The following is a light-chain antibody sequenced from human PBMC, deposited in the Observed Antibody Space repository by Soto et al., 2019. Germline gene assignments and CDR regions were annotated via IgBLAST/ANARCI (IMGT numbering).Light chain of an antibody. CDR1: QTISSW. V-gene: IGKV1-5*03. CDR3: QNYNSYSEA. J-gene: IGKJ1*01. Sequence: DIQMTQSQYFLCSSLVYRVTITWLASQTISSWLAWYQQKPGKAPKLLIYKASTLKSGVPSRFSGSGSGTVFTLTISSLQPDDFATYYCQNYNSYSEACGQG. CDR2: KAS.